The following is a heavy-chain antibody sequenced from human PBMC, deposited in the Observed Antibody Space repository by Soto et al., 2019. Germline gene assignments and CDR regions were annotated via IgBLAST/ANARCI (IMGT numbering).Heavy chain of an antibody. D-gene: IGHD4-17*01. J-gene: IGHJ6*02. Sequence: SLRLSCAASGFTFTNFAMRWVRQAPGKGLEWVSAISGRGDSTIYADSVKGRFTMSRDNSENTLYLQMNSLRAVDTAVYYCAKAKYGDSLSGCSDVWGQGTTVTVSS. CDR3: AKAKYGDSLSGCSDV. V-gene: IGHV3-23*01. CDR1: GFTFTNFA. CDR2: ISGRGDST.